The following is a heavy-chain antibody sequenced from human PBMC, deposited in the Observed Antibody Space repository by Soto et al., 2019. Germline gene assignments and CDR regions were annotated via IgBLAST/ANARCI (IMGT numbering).Heavy chain of an antibody. Sequence: SETLSLTCTVSGGSISSSSYYWGWIRQPPGKGLEWIGSISSSGSTYYNPSLKSRVTISVDTSKNQFSLKLSSVTAADTAVYYCAGIRYYPSGSWFDPWGQGTLVTVSS. V-gene: IGHV4-39*01. J-gene: IGHJ5*02. CDR2: ISSSGST. CDR3: AGIRYYPSGSWFDP. CDR1: GGSISSSSYY. D-gene: IGHD3-10*01.